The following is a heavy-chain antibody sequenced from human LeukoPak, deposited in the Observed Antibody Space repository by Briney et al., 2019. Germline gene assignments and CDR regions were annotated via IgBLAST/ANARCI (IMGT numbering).Heavy chain of an antibody. V-gene: IGHV4-34*01. CDR1: GGSFSGYY. CDR2: INHSGST. CDR3: ARARLGYCSSTSCYHGNWFDP. D-gene: IGHD2-2*01. J-gene: IGHJ5*02. Sequence: PSETLSLTCAVYGGSFSGYYWSWIRQPPGKGPEWIGEINHSGSTNYNPSLKSRVTISVDTSKNQFSLKLSSVTAADTAVYYCARARLGYCSSTSCYHGNWFDPWGQGTLVTVSS.